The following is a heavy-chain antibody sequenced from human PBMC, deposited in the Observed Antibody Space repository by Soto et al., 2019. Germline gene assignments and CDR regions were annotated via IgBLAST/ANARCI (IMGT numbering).Heavy chain of an antibody. CDR3: ARDPGGPAGPGDY. V-gene: IGHV1-3*01. D-gene: IGHD2-15*01. CDR2: INAGNGNT. Sequence: QVQLVQSGAEVKKPGASVTVSCKASGYTFTSYAMHWVRQAPGQRLEGMGWINAGNGNTQYSQKFQGRVTITRDTSASTDYMELSSLRSEDTAVYYCARDPGGPAGPGDYWGQGTLVTFSS. J-gene: IGHJ4*02. CDR1: GYTFTSYA.